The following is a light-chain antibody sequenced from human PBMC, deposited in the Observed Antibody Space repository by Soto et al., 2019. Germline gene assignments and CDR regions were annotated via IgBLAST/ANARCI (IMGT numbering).Light chain of an antibody. CDR1: QSVRSN. J-gene: IGKJ1*01. CDR3: QQYNNWPPWT. V-gene: IGKV3-15*01. Sequence: ETVMTQSPATLPVSPGERATLSCRASQSVRSNLAWYQQKPGQAPRLLIYGASTRATGIPARFSGSGSGTEFTLTISSLQSEDFAVYYCQQYNNWPPWTFGQGTKVDI. CDR2: GAS.